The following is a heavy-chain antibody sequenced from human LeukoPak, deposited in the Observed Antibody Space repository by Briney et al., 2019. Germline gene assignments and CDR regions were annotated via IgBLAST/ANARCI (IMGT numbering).Heavy chain of an antibody. D-gene: IGHD6-13*01. CDR1: GATSSSSY. V-gene: IGHV4-59*08. CDR2: GYYSGST. Sequence: SETLSLTCTVSGATSSSSYWSWIRQSPGKGLEWIGYGYYSGSTYYNPSLRSRVTISVDMSKNQFSLRLNSVTAADTAVYYCARAIYTSRWYAFDIWGQGTTVTVSS. J-gene: IGHJ3*02. CDR3: ARAIYTSRWYAFDI.